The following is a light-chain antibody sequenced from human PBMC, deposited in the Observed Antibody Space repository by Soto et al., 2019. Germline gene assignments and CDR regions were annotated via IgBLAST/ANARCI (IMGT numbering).Light chain of an antibody. J-gene: IGKJ4*01. V-gene: IGKV3-20*01. CDR2: GAS. CDR3: QQYGSSPPP. CDR1: QSVSSSY. Sequence: EIVLTQSPGTLSLSPGERATLSCRASQSVSSSYLAWYQQKPGQALRLLIYGASSRATGIPDRFSGSGSGTDFPLTISRLEPEDFAVYYCQQYGSSPPPFGGGTKVEIK.